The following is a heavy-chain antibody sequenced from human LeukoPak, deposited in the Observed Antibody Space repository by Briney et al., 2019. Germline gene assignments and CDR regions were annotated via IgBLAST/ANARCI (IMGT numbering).Heavy chain of an antibody. J-gene: IGHJ4*02. CDR2: MNPNSGNT. CDR1: GYTFTSYG. Sequence: ASVKVSCKSAGYTFTSYGITWVRQATGQGLEWMEWMNPNSGNTGYGQSFQGRITMTRDISIGTAYMELSNLTSEDTAIYYCTRGASGRLDNWGQGTLVTVSA. V-gene: IGHV1-8*01. CDR3: TRGASGRLDN. D-gene: IGHD6-19*01.